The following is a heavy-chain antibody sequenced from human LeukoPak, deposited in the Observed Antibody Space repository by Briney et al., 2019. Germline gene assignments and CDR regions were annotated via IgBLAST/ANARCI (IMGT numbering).Heavy chain of an antibody. Sequence: ASVKVSCKASGYTFTGYYMHWVRHAPGQGLEWMGWINPNSGGTNYAQKFQGRATMTRDTSISTAYMELSRLTSDDTAVYYCARDLNAYCGGDCNTWGQGTLVTVSS. V-gene: IGHV1-2*02. CDR2: INPNSGGT. D-gene: IGHD2-21*01. J-gene: IGHJ5*02. CDR3: ARDLNAYCGGDCNT. CDR1: GYTFTGYY.